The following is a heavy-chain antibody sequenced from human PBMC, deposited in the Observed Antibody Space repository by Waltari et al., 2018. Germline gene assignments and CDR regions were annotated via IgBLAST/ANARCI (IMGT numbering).Heavy chain of an antibody. CDR3: ARGRLEGGYYYGMDV. Sequence: QVQLVKSGAEVKKPGASVKVSCKASGYTFTGYYMHWVRQAPGQGLEWIGRINPNGGGTNYAQKCHGRVTMTRDTSISTAYMELSRLRSDDTAVYYCARGRLEGGYYYGMDVWGQGTTVTVSS. D-gene: IGHD3-3*01. CDR2: INPNGGGT. CDR1: GYTFTGYY. J-gene: IGHJ6*02. V-gene: IGHV1-2*06.